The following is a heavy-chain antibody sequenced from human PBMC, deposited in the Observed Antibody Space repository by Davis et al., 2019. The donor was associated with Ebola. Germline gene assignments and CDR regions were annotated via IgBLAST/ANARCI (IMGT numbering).Heavy chain of an antibody. V-gene: IGHV3-72*01. CDR1: GFTFSDHY. CDR3: AKNLFGRSSFGEF. CDR2: SENKAHSYTT. J-gene: IGHJ4*02. Sequence: GGSLRLSCAASGFTFSDHYMDWVRQAPGRGPEWVGRSENKAHSYTTKYAASLKGRFTISRDGSKDSLYLLMNSLKSEDTAVYYCAKNLFGRSSFGEFWGQGTLVTVSS. D-gene: IGHD3-10*01.